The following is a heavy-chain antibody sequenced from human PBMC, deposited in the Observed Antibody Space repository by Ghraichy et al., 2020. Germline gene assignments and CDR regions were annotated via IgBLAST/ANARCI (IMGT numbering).Heavy chain of an antibody. CDR3: ARAPLWFGEWGYFQH. CDR2: ISAYNGNT. D-gene: IGHD3-10*01. CDR1: GYTFTSYG. Sequence: ASVKVSCKASGYTFTSYGISWVRQAPGQGLEWMGWISAYNGNTNYAQKLQGRVTMTTDTSTSTAYMELRSLRSDDTAVYYCARAPLWFGEWGYFQHWGQGTLVTVSS. J-gene: IGHJ1*01. V-gene: IGHV1-18*01.